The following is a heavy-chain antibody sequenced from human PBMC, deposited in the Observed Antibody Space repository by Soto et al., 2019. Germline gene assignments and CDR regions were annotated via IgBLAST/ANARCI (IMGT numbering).Heavy chain of an antibody. CDR3: ARGGPAMVRGVIITLDY. J-gene: IGHJ4*02. Sequence: PSETLSLTCAVYGGSFSGYYWSWIRQPPGKGLEWIGEINHSGSTNYNPSLKSRVTISVDTSKNQFSLKLSSVTAADTAVYYCARGGPAMVRGVIITLDYWGQGTLVTVSS. CDR2: INHSGST. D-gene: IGHD3-10*01. V-gene: IGHV4-34*01. CDR1: GGSFSGYY.